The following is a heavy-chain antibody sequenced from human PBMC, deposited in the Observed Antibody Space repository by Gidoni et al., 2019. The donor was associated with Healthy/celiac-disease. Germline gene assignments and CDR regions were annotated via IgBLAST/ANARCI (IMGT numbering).Heavy chain of an antibody. Sequence: QVQLVQSGAEVKKPGSSVKVSCKASGGTFSSYAISWVRQAPGQGLEWMGGIIPIFGTANYAQKFQGRVTITADESTSTAYMELSSLRSEDTAVYYCARVSSTIFGVVIDYYYYGMDVWGQGTTVTVSS. CDR1: GGTFSSYA. CDR2: IIPIFGTA. CDR3: ARVSSTIFGVVIDYYYYGMDV. D-gene: IGHD3-3*01. J-gene: IGHJ6*02. V-gene: IGHV1-69*01.